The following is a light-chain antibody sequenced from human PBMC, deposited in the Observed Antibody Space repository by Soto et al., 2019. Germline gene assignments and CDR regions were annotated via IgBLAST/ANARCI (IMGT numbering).Light chain of an antibody. CDR2: AAS. Sequence: DIQLTPSPSSLSASVGDRVTIVCRASQIVSTYLNWYQHKPGKAPNLLLYAASTLQSGVPSRFSGSGSGTKFTLTNSSLQPEDVATYSCQQSYRVPLTFRGGTKVEI. J-gene: IGKJ4*01. V-gene: IGKV1-39*01. CDR1: QIVSTY. CDR3: QQSYRVPLT.